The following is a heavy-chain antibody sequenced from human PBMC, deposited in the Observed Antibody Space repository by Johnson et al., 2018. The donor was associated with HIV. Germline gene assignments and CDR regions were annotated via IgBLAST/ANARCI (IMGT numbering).Heavy chain of an antibody. J-gene: IGHJ3*02. CDR3: ARSLKWELGLPDWDAFDI. Sequence: EVQLLESGGGVVRPGGSLRLSCVASGFTFDDYGMSWVRQAPGKGLEWVSGINWNGGRRGYVDSVNGRFTISRDNARNSLHLEMNSLGAEDTAFYFCARSLKWELGLPDWDAFDIWGQGTMVTVSS. V-gene: IGHV3-20*04. D-gene: IGHD1-26*01. CDR2: INWNGGRR. CDR1: GFTFDDYG.